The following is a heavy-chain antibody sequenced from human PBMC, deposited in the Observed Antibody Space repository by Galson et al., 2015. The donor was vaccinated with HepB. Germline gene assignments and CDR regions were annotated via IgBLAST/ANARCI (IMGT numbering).Heavy chain of an antibody. D-gene: IGHD1-26*01. Sequence: CAISGDSVSSNSAAWNWIRQSPSRGLEWLGRTYYRSKWYNDYAVSVKSRITINPDTSKNQFSLQLNSVTPEDTAVYYCARDWAYSGSPGDAFDIWGQGTMVTVSS. J-gene: IGHJ3*02. CDR3: ARDWAYSGSPGDAFDI. CDR2: TYYRSKWYN. V-gene: IGHV6-1*01. CDR1: GDSVSSNSAA.